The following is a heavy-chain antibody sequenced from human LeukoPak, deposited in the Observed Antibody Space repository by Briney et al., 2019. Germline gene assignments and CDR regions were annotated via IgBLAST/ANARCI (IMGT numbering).Heavy chain of an antibody. J-gene: IGHJ4*02. CDR3: ARDYDSSGYYYGSFDY. D-gene: IGHD3-22*01. Sequence: SQTLSLTCTVSGGSISSGGYYWSWIRQHPGKGLEWIGYIYYSGSTYYNPSPKSRVTISVDTSKNQFSLKLSSVTAADTAVYYCARDYDSSGYYYGSFDYWGQGTLVTVSS. V-gene: IGHV4-31*03. CDR1: GGSISSGGYY. CDR2: IYYSGST.